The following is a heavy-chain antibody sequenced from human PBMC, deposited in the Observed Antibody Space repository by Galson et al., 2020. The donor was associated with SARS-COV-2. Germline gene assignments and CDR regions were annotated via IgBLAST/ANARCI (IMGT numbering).Heavy chain of an antibody. D-gene: IGHD6-19*01. Sequence: GESLKISCAASGFTFSSSAMSWVRQAPGKGLEWVSAISSTGSSTSYADSVKGRFTISSDKSKNTLYLQMNSLRAEDTALYYCAKGDSTGWFGYYFDYWGQGTLVTVSS. CDR2: ISSTGSST. J-gene: IGHJ4*02. CDR3: AKGDSTGWFGYYFDY. V-gene: IGHV3-23*01. CDR1: GFTFSSSA.